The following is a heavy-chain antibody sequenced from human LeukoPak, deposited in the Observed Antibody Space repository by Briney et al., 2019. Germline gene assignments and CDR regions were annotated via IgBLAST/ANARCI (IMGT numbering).Heavy chain of an antibody. CDR2: ITSSSSFT. CDR3: ARSVGSYYGDL. V-gene: IGHV3-21*01. J-gene: IGHJ5*02. D-gene: IGHD3-22*01. CDR1: GFAFSTYT. Sequence: PGGSLRLSCAASGFAFSTYTMSWVRQAPGKGLDWVSSITSSSSFTYYADSVKGRFTISRDNAKNSLYLQMNSLRVEDTAVYYCARSVGSYYGDLGGQGTLVTVSS.